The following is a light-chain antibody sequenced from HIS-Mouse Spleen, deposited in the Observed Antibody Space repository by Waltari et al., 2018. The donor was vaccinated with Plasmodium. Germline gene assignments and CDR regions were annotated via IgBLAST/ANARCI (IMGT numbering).Light chain of an antibody. CDR1: QSISSY. Sequence: DIQMTQSPSSLSASVGDRVTITCRASQSISSYLNWYQQKPGKAPKLLIYAASSLQSGVPSRFSGSGSGTDFPLTISSLQPEDFATYNCQQSYSTWTFGQGTKVEIK. CDR2: AAS. J-gene: IGKJ1*01. V-gene: IGKV1-39*01. CDR3: QQSYSTWT.